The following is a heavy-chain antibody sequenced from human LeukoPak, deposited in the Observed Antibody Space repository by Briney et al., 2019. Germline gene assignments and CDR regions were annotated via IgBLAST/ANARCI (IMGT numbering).Heavy chain of an antibody. J-gene: IGHJ4*02. D-gene: IGHD4-23*01. V-gene: IGHV4-38-2*01. CDR2: IYHSGST. CDR1: GYSISSGYY. CDR3: AAKMTTVVTTFDY. Sequence: SETLSLTCAVSGYSISSGYYWGWIRPPPGKGLEWIGSIYHSGSTYYNPSLKSRVTISVDTSKNQFSLKLSSVTAADTAVYNCAAKMTTVVTTFDYWGQGTLVTVSS.